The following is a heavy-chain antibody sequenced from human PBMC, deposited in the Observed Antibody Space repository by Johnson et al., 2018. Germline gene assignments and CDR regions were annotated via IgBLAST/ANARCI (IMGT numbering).Heavy chain of an antibody. CDR3: ATAVTTSRYFQH. CDR2: ISYDGGNK. J-gene: IGHJ1*01. Sequence: QLVESGGGVVQPGXSLRLSCAASGFTFSSYGMHWVRQAPGKGLEWVAVISYDGGNKYYADSVRGRVTIASDHSENTLYLQMNSLRAEDTAVYYCATAVTTSRYFQHWGQGTLVTVSS. V-gene: IGHV3-30*03. CDR1: GFTFSSYG. D-gene: IGHD4-17*01.